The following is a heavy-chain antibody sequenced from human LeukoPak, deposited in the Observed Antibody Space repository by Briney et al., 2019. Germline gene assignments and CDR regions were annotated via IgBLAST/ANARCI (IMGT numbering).Heavy chain of an antibody. CDR3: AKAAYDSSGYYYYYYYYMDV. Sequence: GGSLRLSCAASGFTFSSYAMHWVRQAPGKGLEWVAVISYDGSNKYYADSVKGRFTISRDNSKNTLYLQMNSLRAEDTAVYYCAKAAYDSSGYYYYYYYYMDVWGKGTTVTISS. CDR2: ISYDGSNK. V-gene: IGHV3-30*19. J-gene: IGHJ6*03. CDR1: GFTFSSYA. D-gene: IGHD3-22*01.